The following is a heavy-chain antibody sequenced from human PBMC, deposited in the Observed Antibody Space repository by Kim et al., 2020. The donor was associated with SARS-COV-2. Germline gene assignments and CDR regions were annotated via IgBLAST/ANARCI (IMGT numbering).Heavy chain of an antibody. J-gene: IGHJ1*01. CDR3: ARDARDYVWGTYRYTGAEYFQH. V-gene: IGHV1-46*01. D-gene: IGHD3-16*02. CDR1: GYTFTSYY. CDR2: INPSGDST. Sequence: ASVKVSCKASGYTFTSYYLHWVRQAPGQGLEWMGVINPSGDSTSFAQKFQGRVTMTKDRSAITVYMELSSLRSEDTAVYYCARDARDYVWGTYRYTGAEYFQHWGQGTLVTVSS.